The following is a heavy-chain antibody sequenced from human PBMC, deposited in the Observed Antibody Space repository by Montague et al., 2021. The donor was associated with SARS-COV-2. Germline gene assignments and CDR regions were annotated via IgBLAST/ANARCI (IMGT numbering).Heavy chain of an antibody. Sequence: SETLSLTCAVYGGSLSGYYWSWFRQPPGEGLEWIAEICHSGSTSYNPSLKSRVTISVDTSKNQFSLKLSSATAADTAVYYCARVPYRLLFVPRYYGMDVWGQGTTVTVSS. CDR1: GGSLSGYY. CDR3: ARVPYRLLFVPRYYGMDV. CDR2: ICHSGST. D-gene: IGHD2-2*01. V-gene: IGHV4-34*01. J-gene: IGHJ6*02.